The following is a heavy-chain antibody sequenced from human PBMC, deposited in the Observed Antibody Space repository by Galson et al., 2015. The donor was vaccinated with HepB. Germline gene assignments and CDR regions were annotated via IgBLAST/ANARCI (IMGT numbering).Heavy chain of an antibody. CDR2: ISDDGASR. Sequence: SLRLSCAASGFTLSRYTMHWVRQAPGKGLEWVALISDDGASRYYADSVKGRFTISRDNSKDIMYLQMHSLRPTDTATFFCARGGTADKLDYWGQGTLVTVSS. V-gene: IGHV3-30-3*01. D-gene: IGHD2-21*02. J-gene: IGHJ4*02. CDR3: ARGGTADKLDY. CDR1: GFTLSRYT.